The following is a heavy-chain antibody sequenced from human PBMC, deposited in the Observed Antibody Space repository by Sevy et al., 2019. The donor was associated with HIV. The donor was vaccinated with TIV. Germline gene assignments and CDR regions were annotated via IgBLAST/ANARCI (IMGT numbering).Heavy chain of an antibody. CDR3: ARDGYYYGSGSYYRTYYYYGMDV. Sequence: GGSLRLSCAASGFTFSSYAMHWVRQAPGKGLEWVAVISYDGSNKYYADSVKGRFTISRDNSKNTLYLQMNSLRAEDTAVYYCARDGYYYGSGSYYRTYYYYGMDVWGQGTTVTVSS. CDR2: ISYDGSNK. J-gene: IGHJ6*02. D-gene: IGHD3-10*01. CDR1: GFTFSSYA. V-gene: IGHV3-30-3*01.